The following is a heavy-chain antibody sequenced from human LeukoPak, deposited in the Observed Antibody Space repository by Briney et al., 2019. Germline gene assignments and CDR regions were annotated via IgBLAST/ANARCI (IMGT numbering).Heavy chain of an antibody. J-gene: IGHJ2*01. CDR2: IWYDGSNK. CDR1: GFTFSSYG. Sequence: GGSLRLSCAASGFTFSSYGMHWVRQAAGKGLEWVAVIWYDGSNKYYADSVKGRFTISRDNSKNTLYLQMNSLRAEDTAVYYCARASGGDYYWYFDLWGRGTLVTVSS. D-gene: IGHD2-21*01. V-gene: IGHV3-33*01. CDR3: ARASGGDYYWYFDL.